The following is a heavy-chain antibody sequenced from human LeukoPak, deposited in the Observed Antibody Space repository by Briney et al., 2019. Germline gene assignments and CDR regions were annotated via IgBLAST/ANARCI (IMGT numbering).Heavy chain of an antibody. Sequence: ASVKVSCKVSGYTLTELPIHWVRQAPGKGLEWKGGFDPDDGETVYAQMFQGRVTMTEDTSSDTASMELSSLRSEDTAVYYCATGTSGSYYVGIVRPIDYWGQGTLVTVSS. CDR2: FDPDDGET. V-gene: IGHV1-24*01. J-gene: IGHJ4*02. CDR1: GYTLTELP. D-gene: IGHD1-26*01. CDR3: ATGTSGSYYVGIVRPIDY.